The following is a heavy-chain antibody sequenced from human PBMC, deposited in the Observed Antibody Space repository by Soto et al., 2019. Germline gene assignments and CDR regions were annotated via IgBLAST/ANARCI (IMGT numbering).Heavy chain of an antibody. CDR2: ISASGGST. D-gene: IGHD3-16*01. Sequence: LRLSCAASGFTFDGFAMTWVRQAPGKGLEWVSAISASGGSTFYADSVKGRFTISSDSSKSTLYLQMNSLRAEYTAGYYCARGAVMPDSWGQGTLVTVSS. V-gene: IGHV3-23*01. CDR3: ARGAVMPDS. J-gene: IGHJ4*02. CDR1: GFTFDGFA.